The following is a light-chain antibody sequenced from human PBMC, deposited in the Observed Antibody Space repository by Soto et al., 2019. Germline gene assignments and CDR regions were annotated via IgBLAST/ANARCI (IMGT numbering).Light chain of an antibody. J-gene: IGKJ2*01. Sequence: ETMLTQSPGTLSLSPGERATLSCRASQSVSSRNLAWYQHKPGQAPRLLIYCASFRATGIPDRFSGSGSGTDFTLTIRGLETEDSAVYYCHQFDGSRPAFTFGQGTKLEI. CDR2: CAS. CDR3: HQFDGSRPAFT. CDR1: QSVSSRN. V-gene: IGKV3-20*01.